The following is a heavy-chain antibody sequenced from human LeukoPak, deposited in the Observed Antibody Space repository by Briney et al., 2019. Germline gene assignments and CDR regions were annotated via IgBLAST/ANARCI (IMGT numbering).Heavy chain of an antibody. Sequence: GGSLRLSCVASRFIFSDYIINWVRQAPGKGLEWLANIKQDGSVKNYVDSVKGRFTISRDNAENSLYLQMHSLRAEDTAVYYCARLSSRDPLHYWGQGTLVTVSS. CDR3: ARLSSRDPLHY. CDR1: RFIFSDYI. D-gene: IGHD2-21*02. V-gene: IGHV3-7*03. J-gene: IGHJ4*02. CDR2: IKQDGSVK.